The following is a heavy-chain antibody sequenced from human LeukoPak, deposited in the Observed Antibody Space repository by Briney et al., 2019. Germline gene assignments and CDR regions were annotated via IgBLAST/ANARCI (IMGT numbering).Heavy chain of an antibody. J-gene: IGHJ3*02. Sequence: GGSLRLSCAASGFTLSNYWMHWVRQAPGEGLVWVSRVDPDGTTTNYADSVTGRFTTSRDNAKNTLYLQMNSLRAEDTAVYYCARDLYYYGSGRTFDIWGQGTMVTVSS. CDR2: VDPDGTTT. CDR3: ARDLYYYGSGRTFDI. V-gene: IGHV3-74*01. CDR1: GFTLSNYW. D-gene: IGHD3-10*01.